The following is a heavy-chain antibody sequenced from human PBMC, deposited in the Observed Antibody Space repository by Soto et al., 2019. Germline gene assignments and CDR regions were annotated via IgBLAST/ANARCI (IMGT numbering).Heavy chain of an antibody. CDR1: GFTFSSYA. V-gene: IGHV3-23*01. Sequence: PGGSLRLSCAACGFTFSSYAMSWVRQAPGKGLEWVSAISGSGGSTYYADTVKGRFTISRDNSKNMLYLQMNSLRAEDTSVYYCAKDAPPVPGFLVGTPPDYWGQGTLVTVSS. CDR3: AKDAPPVPGFLVGTPPDY. J-gene: IGHJ4*02. D-gene: IGHD6-19*01. CDR2: ISGSGGST.